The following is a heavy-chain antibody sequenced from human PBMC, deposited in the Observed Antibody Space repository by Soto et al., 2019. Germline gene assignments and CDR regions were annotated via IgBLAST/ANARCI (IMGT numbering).Heavy chain of an antibody. J-gene: IGHJ4*02. CDR3: ARARYGSVYDMRGYFDY. Sequence: QVQLVQSGAEVKKPGSSVKVSCKASGGTFSSYAISWVRQAPGQGLEWMGGIIPIFGTANYAQKFQGRVTITADESTSTASMELSSLRSEDTAVYYCARARYGSVYDMRGYFDYWGQGTLVTVSS. D-gene: IGHD3-10*01. V-gene: IGHV1-69*01. CDR2: IIPIFGTA. CDR1: GGTFSSYA.